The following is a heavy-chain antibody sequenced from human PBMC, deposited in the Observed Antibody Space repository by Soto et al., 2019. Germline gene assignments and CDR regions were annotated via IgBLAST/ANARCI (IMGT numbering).Heavy chain of an antibody. J-gene: IGHJ6*02. CDR1: GGTFSSYA. V-gene: IGHV1-69*13. D-gene: IGHD6-13*01. CDR2: IIPIFGTA. CDR3: ARGMGRQQLASYYYGMDV. Sequence: GASVKVSCKASGGTFSSYAISWVRQAPGQGLEWMGGIIPIFGTANYAQKFQGRVTITADESTSTAYMELSSLRSEDTAVYYCARGMGRQQLASYYYGMDVWGQGTTVTVSS.